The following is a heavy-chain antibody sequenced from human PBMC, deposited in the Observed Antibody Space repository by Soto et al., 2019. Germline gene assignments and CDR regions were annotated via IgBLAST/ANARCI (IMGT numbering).Heavy chain of an antibody. CDR3: AGDDWGPAHF. CDR2: IYYSGST. Sequence: TSETLSLTCTVSGGSISSYYWSWIRQHPGKGLEWIGYIYYSGSTYYNPSLKSRVTISVDNAKNFLYLQMNNLRVEDTAVYYCAGDDWGPAHFRGQGTLVTVSS. V-gene: IGHV4-59*12. D-gene: IGHD2-2*01. J-gene: IGHJ4*02. CDR1: GGSISSYY.